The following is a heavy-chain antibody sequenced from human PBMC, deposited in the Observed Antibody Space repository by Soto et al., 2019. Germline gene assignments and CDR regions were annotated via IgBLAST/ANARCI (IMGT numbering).Heavy chain of an antibody. CDR2: ISHSGAT. D-gene: IGHD5-12*01. Sequence: TSEPLSVTCSVSGACISSCGYYCSWIRQHPGKGLDWIGYISHSGATSYSPSLKSRLTMSLETSENQFSLKLSSVTAAETAVYYCARDYSGYGWFDSCRQEALVTVSS. V-gene: IGHV4-31*03. J-gene: IGHJ5*01. CDR1: GACISSCGYY. CDR3: ARDYSGYGWFDS.